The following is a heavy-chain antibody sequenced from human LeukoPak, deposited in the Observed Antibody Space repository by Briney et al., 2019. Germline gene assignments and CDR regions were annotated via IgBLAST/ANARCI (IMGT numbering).Heavy chain of an antibody. J-gene: IGHJ4*02. CDR2: INHSGST. V-gene: IGHV4-39*07. Sequence: SETLSLTCTVSGGSVSSGSYYWSWIRQPPGKGLEWIGEINHSGSTNYNPSLKSRVTISVDTSKNQFSLKLSSVTAADTAVYYCARVRRMVRGVIPYDYWGQGTLVTVSS. CDR1: GGSVSSGSYY. CDR3: ARVRRMVRGVIPYDY. D-gene: IGHD3-10*01.